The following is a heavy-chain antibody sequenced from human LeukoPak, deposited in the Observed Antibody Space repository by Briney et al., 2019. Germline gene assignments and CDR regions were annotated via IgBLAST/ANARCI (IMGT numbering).Heavy chain of an antibody. D-gene: IGHD5-18*01. Sequence: GGSLRLSCAASGFTFSSYSMNWVCQAPGKGLEWVSSISSSSSYIYYADSVKGRFTISRDNAKNSLYLQMNSLRAEDTAVYYCARNSALYSYGFYYYYGMDVWGQGTTVTVSS. CDR2: ISSSSSYI. CDR1: GFTFSSYS. V-gene: IGHV3-21*01. CDR3: ARNSALYSYGFYYYYGMDV. J-gene: IGHJ6*02.